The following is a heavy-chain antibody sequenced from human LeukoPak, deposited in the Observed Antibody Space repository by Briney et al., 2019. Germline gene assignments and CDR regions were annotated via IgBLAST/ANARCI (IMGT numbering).Heavy chain of an antibody. D-gene: IGHD4-11*01. V-gene: IGHV3-7*01. Sequence: GGSLRLSCAASGFTFNSYWMSWVRQAPGKGLEWVANIKQDGSEKYYVDSVKGRFTISRDNAKNSLYLQMNSLRAEDTAVYYCASFYSKGKRGEAYYFDYWGQGTLVTVSS. CDR1: GFTFNSYW. CDR3: ASFYSKGKRGEAYYFDY. CDR2: IKQDGSEK. J-gene: IGHJ4*02.